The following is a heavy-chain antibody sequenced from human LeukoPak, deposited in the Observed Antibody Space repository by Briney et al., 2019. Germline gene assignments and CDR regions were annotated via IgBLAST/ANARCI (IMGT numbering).Heavy chain of an antibody. J-gene: IGHJ4*02. CDR3: ARMELFDY. D-gene: IGHD1-26*01. V-gene: IGHV3-23*01. CDR2: ISGSGGST. Sequence: GGSPRLSCAASGFTFSSYAMSWVRQAPGKGLEWVSAISGSGGSTYYADSVKGRFTISRDNAKNSLYLQMNSLRAEDRAVYYCARMELFDYWGQGTLVTVSS. CDR1: GFTFSSYA.